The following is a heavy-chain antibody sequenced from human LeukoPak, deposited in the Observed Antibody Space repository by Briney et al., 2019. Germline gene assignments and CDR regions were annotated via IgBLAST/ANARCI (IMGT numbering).Heavy chain of an antibody. V-gene: IGHV1-2*06. J-gene: IGHJ6*02. CDR2: INPNSGGT. CDR3: AKDWGYCSSGTVCYSRAEYYYYGMDV. Sequence: ASVKVSCKGSGYIFPDYYIYWVRQAPGQGLEWMGRINPNSGGTNYAQKFQGRVTMTRDTSISTVYMELSRLRSDDTAVYYCAKDWGYCSSGTVCYSRAEYYYYGMDVWGQGTTVTVSS. CDR1: GYIFPDYY. D-gene: IGHD2-2*01.